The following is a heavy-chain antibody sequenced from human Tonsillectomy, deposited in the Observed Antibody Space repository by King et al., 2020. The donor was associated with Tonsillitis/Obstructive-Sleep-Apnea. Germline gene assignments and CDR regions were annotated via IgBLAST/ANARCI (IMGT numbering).Heavy chain of an antibody. D-gene: IGHD3-3*01. CDR3: TRSDWFDP. V-gene: IGHV3-74*01. Sequence: VQLVESGGGLVQPGGSLRLSCAVYGFPLSGYLRHLVRQAPGKGLVWFSCINSDESAPSYAASVKGRSTISRDNAKNTLYLQMNSLRADDTAVYYCTRSDWFDPWGQGTLVTVSS. CDR2: INSDESAP. J-gene: IGHJ5*02. CDR1: GFPLSGYL.